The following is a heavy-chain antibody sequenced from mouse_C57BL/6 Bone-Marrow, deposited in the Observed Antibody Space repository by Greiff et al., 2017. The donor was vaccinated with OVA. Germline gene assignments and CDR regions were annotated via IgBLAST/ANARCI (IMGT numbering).Heavy chain of an antibody. CDR3: ARFDSFDY. CDR2: IDPSDSYT. V-gene: IGHV1-59*01. D-gene: IGHD2-4*01. J-gene: IGHJ2*01. Sequence: QVQLQQPGAELVRPGTSVKLSCKASGYTFTSYWMHWVKQRPGQGLEWIGVIDPSDSYTNYNQKFKGKATLTVDTTSSTAYMQHSSLTSEDAAVYYCARFDSFDYWGQGTTLTVSS. CDR1: GYTFTSYW.